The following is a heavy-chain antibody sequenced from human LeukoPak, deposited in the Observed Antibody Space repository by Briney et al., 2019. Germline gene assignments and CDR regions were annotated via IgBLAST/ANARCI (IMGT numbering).Heavy chain of an antibody. CDR1: GGTFSSYA. V-gene: IGHV1-69*05. D-gene: IGHD3-22*01. Sequence: GSSVKVSCKASGGTFSSYAISWVRQAPGQGLEWMGGIIPISGTANYAQKFQGRVTITTDESTSTAYMELSSLRSEDTAVYYCASSHVEYDSSGYYLDYWGQGTLVTVSS. CDR2: IIPISGTA. J-gene: IGHJ4*02. CDR3: ASSHVEYDSSGYYLDY.